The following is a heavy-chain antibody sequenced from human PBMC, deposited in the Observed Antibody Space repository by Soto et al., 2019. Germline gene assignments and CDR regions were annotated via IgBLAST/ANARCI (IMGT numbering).Heavy chain of an antibody. Sequence: KPSETLSLSCTVSGAALSSGGYFDTWVRQPPGKGLEWLGYIYYSGGTNCNPSLKSRVTISLDKSKSQFSLRLISVTAADTAVYYCTREQSDDNYFDPWGQGTLVTVSS. CDR3: TREQSDDNYFDP. CDR1: GAALSSGGYF. D-gene: IGHD6-19*01. CDR2: IYYSGGT. V-gene: IGHV4-61*08. J-gene: IGHJ5*02.